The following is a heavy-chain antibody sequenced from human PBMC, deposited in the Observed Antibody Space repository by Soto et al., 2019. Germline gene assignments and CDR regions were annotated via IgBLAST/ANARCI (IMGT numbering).Heavy chain of an antibody. J-gene: IGHJ5*02. CDR3: ARGAMWIAVAMNWFDP. CDR1: GGSISSYY. V-gene: IGHV4-59*01. Sequence: SETLSLTCTVSGGSISSYYWSWIRQPPGKGLEWIGYIYYSGSTNYNPSLKSRVTISVDTSKNQFSLKLSSVTAADTAVYYCARGAMWIAVAMNWFDPWGQGTVVTVSS. D-gene: IGHD6-19*01. CDR2: IYYSGST.